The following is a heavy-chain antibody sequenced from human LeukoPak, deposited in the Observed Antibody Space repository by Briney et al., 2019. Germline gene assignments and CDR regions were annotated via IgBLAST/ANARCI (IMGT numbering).Heavy chain of an antibody. V-gene: IGHV3-30-3*01. CDR3: ARDSPKQQLVHYYYMDV. J-gene: IGHJ6*03. D-gene: IGHD6-13*01. Sequence: QPGRSLRLSCAASGFTFSSYAMHWVRQAPGKGLEWVAVISYDGSNKYHADSVKGRFTISRDNTKNTLYLQVNSLRAEDTAVYYCARDSPKQQLVHYYYMDVWGKGTTVTVSS. CDR2: ISYDGSNK. CDR1: GFTFSSYA.